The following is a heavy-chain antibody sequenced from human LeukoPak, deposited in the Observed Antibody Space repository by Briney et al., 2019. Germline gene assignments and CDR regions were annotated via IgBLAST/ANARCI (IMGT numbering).Heavy chain of an antibody. CDR1: GFTFSSYG. V-gene: IGHV3-30*02. Sequence: GGSLRLSCAASGFTFSSYGMSWVRQAPGKGLEWVAFIRYDGSNKYYADSVKGRFTISRDNSKNTLYLQMNSLRAEDTAVYYCAKDLVSLAAFDIWGQGTMVTVSS. J-gene: IGHJ3*02. CDR2: IRYDGSNK. D-gene: IGHD3-16*02. CDR3: AKDLVSLAAFDI.